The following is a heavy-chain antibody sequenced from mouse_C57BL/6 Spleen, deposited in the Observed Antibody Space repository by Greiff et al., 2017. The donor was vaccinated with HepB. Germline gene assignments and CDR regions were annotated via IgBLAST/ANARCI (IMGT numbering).Heavy chain of an antibody. CDR1: GYTFTSYW. CDR2: IHPNSGST. J-gene: IGHJ4*01. V-gene: IGHV1-64*01. Sequence: VQLQQPGAELVKPGASVKLSCKASGYTFTSYWMHWVKQRPGQGLEWIGMIHPNSGSTNYNEKFKSKATLTVDKSSSTAYMQRSSLTSEDSAVYYCARGHLGTTGVATKGYYYAMDDWGQGTSVTVAS. CDR3: ARGHLGTTGVATKGYYYAMDD. D-gene: IGHD1-1*01.